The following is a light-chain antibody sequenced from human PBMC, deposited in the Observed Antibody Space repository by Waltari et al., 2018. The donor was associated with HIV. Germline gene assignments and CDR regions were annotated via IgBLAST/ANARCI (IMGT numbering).Light chain of an antibody. CDR1: SRDVGGSNY. V-gene: IGLV2-14*03. CDR3: SSYTSSSTLDVV. J-gene: IGLJ2*01. CDR2: DVN. Sequence: QSSLTQPASVSGSPAPSITISRTGPSRDVGGSNYVSWYQKYPVKATKLMIYDVNNRPSGVSNRFSGSKSGNTASLTISGLQAEDEADYYCSSYTSSSTLDVVFGGGTKLTV.